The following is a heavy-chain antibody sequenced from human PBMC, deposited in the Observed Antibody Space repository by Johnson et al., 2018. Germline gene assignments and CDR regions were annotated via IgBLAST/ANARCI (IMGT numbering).Heavy chain of an antibody. CDR3: AGMSTVPFGFAV. CDR1: GGSIRNYY. Sequence: QVQLQESGPGLVKPSETLSLTCTVSGGSIRNYYWSWIRQAPGKGLQWIGYIYYSGSTNYSPSLKIRLTISVDTSKNQVSLNLSSVPAADPAVYYCAGMSTVPFGFAVWGQGTMVTVSS. D-gene: IGHD1-1*01. V-gene: IGHV4-59*01. J-gene: IGHJ3*01. CDR2: IYYSGST.